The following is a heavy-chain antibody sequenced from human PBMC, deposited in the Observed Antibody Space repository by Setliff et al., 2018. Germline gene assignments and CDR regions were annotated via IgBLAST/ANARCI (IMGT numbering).Heavy chain of an antibody. CDR1: GGSFSSYA. V-gene: IGHV1-69*13. D-gene: IGHD3-16*02. Sequence: GASVKVSCKASGGSFSSYAIIWVRQAPGQGLELMGGIIPAFTTANYAPNFHDRLRITADESTSTAYMELRSLRSEDTAVYYCATTYDYVWGSFRYGGHYWGQGTLVTVSS. J-gene: IGHJ4*02. CDR2: IIPAFTTA. CDR3: ATTYDYVWGSFRYGGHY.